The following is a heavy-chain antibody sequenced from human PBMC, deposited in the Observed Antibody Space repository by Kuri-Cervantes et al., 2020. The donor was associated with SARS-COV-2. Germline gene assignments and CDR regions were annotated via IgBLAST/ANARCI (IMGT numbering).Heavy chain of an antibody. Sequence: LRLSCTVSGGSISSGFYYWSWIRQHPGKGLEWIGYIYSSGSTNYNPSLKSRVTISVDTSKNQFSLKLSSVTAADTAVYYCARYCSGGSCYFRDYWGQGTLVTVSS. CDR1: GGSISSGFYY. CDR3: ARYCSGGSCYFRDY. CDR2: IYSSGST. D-gene: IGHD2-15*01. V-gene: IGHV4-31*02. J-gene: IGHJ4*02.